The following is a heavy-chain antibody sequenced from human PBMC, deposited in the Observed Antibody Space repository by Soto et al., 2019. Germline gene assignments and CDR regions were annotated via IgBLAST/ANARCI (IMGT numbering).Heavy chain of an antibody. CDR2: TRNRPNGYTT. V-gene: IGHV3-72*01. Sequence: PGGSLRLSCTASGFTFSDHYMDWVRQAPGKGLEWVGRTRNRPNGYTTEYAAFVRGRFTVSRDDSKNSLFLQMNSLRAEDTAVYYCARDNVPSDFFDSWGQGTLVTVSS. D-gene: IGHD2-8*01. CDR1: GFTFSDHY. CDR3: ARDNVPSDFFDS. J-gene: IGHJ4*02.